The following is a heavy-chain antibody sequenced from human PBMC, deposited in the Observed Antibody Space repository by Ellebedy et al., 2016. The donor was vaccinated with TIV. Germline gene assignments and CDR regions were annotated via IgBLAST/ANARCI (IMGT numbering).Heavy chain of an antibody. CDR1: GGSISSSSYY. J-gene: IGHJ4*02. V-gene: IGHV4-39*07. Sequence: SETLSLTXTVSGGSISSSSYYWGWIRQPPGKGLEWIGSIYYSGSTYYNPSLKSRVTISVDTSKNQFSLKLSSVTAADTAVYYCARGLLFQQWLDYWGQGTLVTVSS. CDR3: ARGLLFQQWLDY. D-gene: IGHD6-19*01. CDR2: IYYSGST.